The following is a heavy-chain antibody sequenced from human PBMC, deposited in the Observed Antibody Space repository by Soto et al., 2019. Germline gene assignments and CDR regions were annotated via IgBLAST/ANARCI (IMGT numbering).Heavy chain of an antibody. CDR3: ARKSNYADYYYYYMDV. V-gene: IGHV4-34*01. CDR1: GGSFSGYY. CDR2: IHHSGST. J-gene: IGHJ6*03. D-gene: IGHD4-4*01. Sequence: SETLSLTCAVYGGSFSGYYWSWIRQPPGKGLEWIGEIHHSGSTNYNPSLKSRVTISVDTSKNQFSLKLSSVTAADTAVYYCARKSNYADYYYYYMDVWGKGTTVTVSS.